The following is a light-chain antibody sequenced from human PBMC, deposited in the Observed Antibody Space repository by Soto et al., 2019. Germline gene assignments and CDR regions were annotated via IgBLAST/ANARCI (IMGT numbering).Light chain of an antibody. CDR1: HSVGSD. CDR2: GAS. V-gene: IGKV3-15*01. CDR3: QQYNNWLWT. Sequence: EIVMTQSPATLSVSPGERATLSCRSSHSVGSDLAWYQQKPGHTPRLLIYGASTRATGIPARFSGSGSGTAFTLTISCLQSGDFAVYYCQQYNNWLWTFGQGTKVEIK. J-gene: IGKJ1*01.